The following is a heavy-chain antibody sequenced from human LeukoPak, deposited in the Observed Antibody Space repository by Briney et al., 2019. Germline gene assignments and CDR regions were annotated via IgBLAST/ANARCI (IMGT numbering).Heavy chain of an antibody. CDR3: ARGGTYYYDSSGYYYSAFDI. Sequence: SETLSLTCTVSGGSISSSSYYWGWIRQPPGKGLEWIGSIYYRGSTYYNPSLKSLFTISVDTSENQFSLKLSSVTAADTAVYYCARGGTYYYDSSGYYYSAFDIWGQGTMVTVSS. CDR2: IYYRGST. CDR1: GGSISSSSYY. D-gene: IGHD3-22*01. J-gene: IGHJ3*02. V-gene: IGHV4-39*07.